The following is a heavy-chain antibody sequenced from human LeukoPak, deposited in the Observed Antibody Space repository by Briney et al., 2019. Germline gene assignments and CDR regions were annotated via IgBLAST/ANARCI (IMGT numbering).Heavy chain of an antibody. J-gene: IGHJ4*02. V-gene: IGHV3-23*01. CDR3: AKNKDIVVVPAACFDY. Sequence: PGGSLRLSCAASGFTFSSYAMSWVRQAPGKGLEWVSAISGSGGSTYYADSVKGRFTISRDNSKNTLYLQMNSLRAEDTAVYYCAKNKDIVVVPAACFDYWGQGTLVTVSS. D-gene: IGHD2-2*01. CDR2: ISGSGGST. CDR1: GFTFSSYA.